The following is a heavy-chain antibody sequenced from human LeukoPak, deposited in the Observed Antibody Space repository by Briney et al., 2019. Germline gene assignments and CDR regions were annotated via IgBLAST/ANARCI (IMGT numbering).Heavy chain of an antibody. CDR3: ARELVSQQLNTWLDP. Sequence: SETLSLTCTVSGGSISSYYLSWIRQPAGQGLEWIGRIYTSGSTNYNPSLKRRVTMSVDTSKNQFSLKLSSVSAADTAVYYCARELVSQQLNTWLDPWGQGTLVTVSS. J-gene: IGHJ5*02. V-gene: IGHV4-4*07. CDR2: IYTSGST. D-gene: IGHD6-13*01. CDR1: GGSISSYY.